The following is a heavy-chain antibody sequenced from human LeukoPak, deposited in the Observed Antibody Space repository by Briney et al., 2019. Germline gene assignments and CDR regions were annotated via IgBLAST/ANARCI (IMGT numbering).Heavy chain of an antibody. J-gene: IGHJ3*02. CDR2: IIPIFGTA. Sequence: SVKVSCKASGGTFSSYAISWVRQAPGQGLEWMGRIIPIFGTANYAQKFQGRVTITTDESTSTAYMEPSSLRSEDTAVYYCARESPTYYDFWSGSAFDIWGQGTMVTVSS. V-gene: IGHV1-69*05. D-gene: IGHD3-3*01. CDR1: GGTFSSYA. CDR3: ARESPTYYDFWSGSAFDI.